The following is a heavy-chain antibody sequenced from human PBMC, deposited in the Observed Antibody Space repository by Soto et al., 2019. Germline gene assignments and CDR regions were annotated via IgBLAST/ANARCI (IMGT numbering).Heavy chain of an antibody. CDR3: VSSGTARLLRHSWFDT. J-gene: IGHJ5*02. V-gene: IGHV3-21*04. CDR1: GFTFNTYD. Sequence: EVQLVESGGGLVKPGGSLRLSCAASGFTFNTYDMNWVRQAPGKGLEWVSSITTSSAYIYYADSLKGRITISRDNAKNSLFRQMNSLRAEVTAVYYCVSSGTARLLRHSWFDTWGQGTLVTVSS. CDR2: ITTSSAYI. D-gene: IGHD2-21*01.